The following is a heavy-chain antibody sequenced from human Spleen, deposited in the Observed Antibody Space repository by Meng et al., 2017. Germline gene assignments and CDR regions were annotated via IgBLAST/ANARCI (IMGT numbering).Heavy chain of an antibody. D-gene: IGHD6-19*01. CDR3: ASQRSPGIAVAGTNYYYYYGMDV. Sequence: ASVKVSCKASGYTFTGYYMHWVRQAPGQGLEWMGRINPNSGGTNYAQKFQGRVTMTRDTSISTAYMELSRLRSDDTAVYYCASQRSPGIAVAGTNYYYYYGMDVWGQGTTVTVSS. CDR1: GYTFTGYY. J-gene: IGHJ6*02. CDR2: INPNSGGT. V-gene: IGHV1-2*06.